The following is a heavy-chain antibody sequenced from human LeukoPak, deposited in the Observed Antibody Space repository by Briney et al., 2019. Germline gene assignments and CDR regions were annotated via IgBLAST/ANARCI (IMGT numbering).Heavy chain of an antibody. D-gene: IGHD6-13*01. V-gene: IGHV1-69*05. J-gene: IGHJ4*02. Sequence: SVKVSCKASGGTFSSYAISWVRQAPGQGFEWMGRIILIFGTANYAQKFQGRVTITTDESTSTAYMELSSLRSEDTAVYYCARDEVSSSWHDDRRLDYWGQGTLVTVSS. CDR3: ARDEVSSSWHDDRRLDY. CDR2: IILIFGTA. CDR1: GGTFSSYA.